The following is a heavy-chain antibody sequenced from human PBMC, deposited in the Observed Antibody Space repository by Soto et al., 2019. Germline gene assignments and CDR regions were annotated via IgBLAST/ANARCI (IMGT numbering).Heavy chain of an antibody. J-gene: IGHJ4*02. Sequence: QLQLQESGPGLVKPSETLSLTCTVSGGSVSSSNFYWGWVRQSPGKGLEWIGSIYYSGSTYYNPSLESRVTISVDKSKNQFPLKVLSVTAADTAVYYCARLEGLATISYYFDYWGQGTLVTVSS. V-gene: IGHV4-39*01. CDR2: IYYSGST. D-gene: IGHD3-9*01. CDR3: ARLEGLATISYYFDY. CDR1: GGSVSSSNFY.